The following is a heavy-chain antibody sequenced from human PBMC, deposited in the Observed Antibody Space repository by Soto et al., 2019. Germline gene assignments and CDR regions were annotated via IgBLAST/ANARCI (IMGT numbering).Heavy chain of an antibody. J-gene: IGHJ5*02. Sequence: GGSLRLSCAASGFTFSSYAMSWVRQAPGKGLEWVSAISGSGGSTYYADSVKGRFTISRDNSKNTLYLQMNSLRAEDTAVYYCAKGFPLPFRITGNQRWFDPWGQGTLVTVSS. CDR1: GFTFSSYA. CDR2: ISGSGGST. D-gene: IGHD1-20*01. V-gene: IGHV3-23*01. CDR3: AKGFPLPFRITGNQRWFDP.